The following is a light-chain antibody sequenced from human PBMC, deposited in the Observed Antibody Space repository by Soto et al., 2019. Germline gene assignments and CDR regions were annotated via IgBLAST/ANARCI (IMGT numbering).Light chain of an antibody. J-gene: IGKJ2*01. CDR2: AAR. Sequence: DIQLTQSPSSLSPSVGDRITLSCRASQSISRNLNWYQQMPGKAPSLLIYAARDLQSGVPGRFSCSGSGTEFNLTISSLQPEDIATYYCQQSHSTPYTFGQGTKLEI. CDR3: QQSHSTPYT. CDR1: QSISRN. V-gene: IGKV1-39*01.